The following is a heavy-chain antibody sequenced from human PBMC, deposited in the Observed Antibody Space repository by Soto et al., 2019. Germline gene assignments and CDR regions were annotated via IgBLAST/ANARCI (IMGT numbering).Heavy chain of an antibody. Sequence: GASVKVSCKASGYTFTGYYMNWVRQAPGQGLECMGWINPNSGGTNYAQKFQGWVTMTRDTSISTAYMELSRLRSDDTAVYYCARGGYCSGGSCYVNWFDPWGQGTLVTVSS. V-gene: IGHV1-2*04. CDR3: ARGGYCSGGSCYVNWFDP. J-gene: IGHJ5*02. D-gene: IGHD2-15*01. CDR1: GYTFTGYY. CDR2: INPNSGGT.